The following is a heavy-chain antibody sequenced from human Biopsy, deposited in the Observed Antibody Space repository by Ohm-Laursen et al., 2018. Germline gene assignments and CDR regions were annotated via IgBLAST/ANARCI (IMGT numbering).Heavy chain of an antibody. CDR3: ASVAGPRTDYYYSNMDV. J-gene: IGHJ6*02. Sequence: PGTLSLTCSVYDGSFSGYYWSWLRQSPGMGLEWIGEINPSGGTNYNPSLAGRVSISLDTSKTNLALKLSSVTAADTAVYYCASVAGPRTDYYYSNMDVWGRGTTVTVSS. CDR2: INPSGGT. D-gene: IGHD2-2*01. CDR1: DGSFSGYY. V-gene: IGHV4-34*01.